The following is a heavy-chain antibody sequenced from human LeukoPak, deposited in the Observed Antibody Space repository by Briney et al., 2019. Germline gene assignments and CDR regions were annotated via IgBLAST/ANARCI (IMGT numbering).Heavy chain of an antibody. Sequence: GSGFTLSNXWXXXVRXAAGKGLHCLANTHLHGIDQYYLDSLNARFTISTDNAKNSAYLQIHRLRLEDTAVYSCGRGCAVDFWGQGTLLTVSS. J-gene: IGHJ4*02. V-gene: IGHV3-7*01. CDR2: THLHGIDQ. CDR1: GFTLSNXW. CDR3: GRGCAVDF.